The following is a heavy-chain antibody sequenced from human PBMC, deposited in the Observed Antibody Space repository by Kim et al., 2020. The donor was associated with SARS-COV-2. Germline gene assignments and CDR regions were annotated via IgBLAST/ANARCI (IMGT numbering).Heavy chain of an antibody. D-gene: IGHD3-9*01. V-gene: IGHV3-74*01. J-gene: IGHJ3*02. CDR3: VRDAASLSGYDTVAFVI. Sequence: GGSLRLSCAASGFTFSRYWMPWVRQAPGKGLVWVSSINNDGSRTSYADSVKGRFTISRDNAKNTLSLQMNSLRADDTAVYYCVRDAASLSGYDTVAFVISGQGTTVTVSS. CDR2: INNDGSRT. CDR1: GFTFSRYW.